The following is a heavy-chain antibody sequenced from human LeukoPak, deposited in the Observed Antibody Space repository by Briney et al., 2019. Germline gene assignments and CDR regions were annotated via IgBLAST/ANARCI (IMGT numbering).Heavy chain of an antibody. CDR2: ISSSSSYI. D-gene: IGHD3-22*01. CDR3: AREPRGSGYYSSDY. CDR1: GFTFRSYS. V-gene: IGHV3-21*01. J-gene: IGHJ4*02. Sequence: GGSLRLSCAASGFTFRSYSMNWVRQAPGKGLEWVSSISSSSSYIYYADSVKGRFTISRDNAKNSLYLQMNSLRAEDTAVYYCAREPRGSGYYSSDYWGQGTLVTVSS.